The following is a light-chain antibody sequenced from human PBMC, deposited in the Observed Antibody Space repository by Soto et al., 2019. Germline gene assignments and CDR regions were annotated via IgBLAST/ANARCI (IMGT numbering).Light chain of an antibody. Sequence: EIVLTQSPGTLSLSPGERVTLSCRASQSVSSNYLAWYQQKPGQAPRLLIYSASSRATGIPDRFSGSGSGIDFTLTINRLEPEDFAVYYCQQYGGSPRVTFGGRTKVEIK. CDR2: SAS. CDR3: QQYGGSPRVT. V-gene: IGKV3-20*01. J-gene: IGKJ4*01. CDR1: QSVSSNY.